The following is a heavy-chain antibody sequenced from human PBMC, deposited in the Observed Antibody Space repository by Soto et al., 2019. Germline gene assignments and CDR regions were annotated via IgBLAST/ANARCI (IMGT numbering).Heavy chain of an antibody. J-gene: IGHJ3*02. D-gene: IGHD2-21*02. V-gene: IGHV1-69*02. CDR2: IIPILGIA. Sequence: QVQLVQSGAEVKKPGSSVKVSCKASGGTFSSYTISWVRQAPGQGLEWMGRIIPILGIANYAQKFQGRVTXTXDKXTSTAYMELSSLRSEDTAVYYCARARGDNAHAFDIWGQGTMVTVSS. CDR3: ARARGDNAHAFDI. CDR1: GGTFSSYT.